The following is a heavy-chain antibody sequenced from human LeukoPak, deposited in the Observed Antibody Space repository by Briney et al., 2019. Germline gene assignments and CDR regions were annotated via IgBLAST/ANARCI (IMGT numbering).Heavy chain of an antibody. CDR2: IYYSGST. CDR3: ARVSRIVGATRFDP. Sequence: SETLSLTCTVSGGSISSSSYYWGWIRQPPGKGLEWIGSIYYSGSTYYNPSLKSRVTISVDTSKNQFSLKLSSVTAADTAVYYCARVSRIVGATRFDPWGQGTLVTVSS. CDR1: GGSISSSSYY. V-gene: IGHV4-39*07. D-gene: IGHD1-26*01. J-gene: IGHJ5*02.